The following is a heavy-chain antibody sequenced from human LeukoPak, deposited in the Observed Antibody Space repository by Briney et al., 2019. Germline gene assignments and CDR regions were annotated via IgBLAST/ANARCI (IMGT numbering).Heavy chain of an antibody. V-gene: IGHV3-74*01. CDR3: ARANPADFNL. Sequence: PGGSLRLSCAASGFTFSNYWMHWVRQAPGKGLVWVSRIRGDGIVTNYADSVEGRFTISRDNAKNTVHLQMNSLRDDDTAVYYCARANPADFNLWGRGTLVTVSS. CDR1: GFTFSNYW. CDR2: IRGDGIVT. J-gene: IGHJ2*01. D-gene: IGHD1-14*01.